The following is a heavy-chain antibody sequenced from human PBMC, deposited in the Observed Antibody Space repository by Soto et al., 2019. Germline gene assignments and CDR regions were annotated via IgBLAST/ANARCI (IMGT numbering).Heavy chain of an antibody. CDR1: GFTFSSYA. CDR3: AKVHCSGWYEEYFDY. V-gene: IGHV3-23*01. CDR2: ISGSGGST. D-gene: IGHD6-19*01. Sequence: PGGSLRLSCAASGFTFSSYAMSWVRQAPGKGLEWVSAISGSGGSTYYADSVKGRFTISRDNSKNTLYLQMNSLRAEDTAVYYCAKVHCSGWYEEYFDYWGQGTLVTVSS. J-gene: IGHJ4*02.